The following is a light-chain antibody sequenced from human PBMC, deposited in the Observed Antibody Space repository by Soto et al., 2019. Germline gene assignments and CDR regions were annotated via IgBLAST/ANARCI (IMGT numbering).Light chain of an antibody. V-gene: IGKV3-15*01. CDR2: GAS. CDR1: QSVSSN. Sequence: EIVMTQSPAALSVSPGERATLSCRASQSVSSNLAWYQQKPGQAPRLLIYGASTRATGIPVRFSGSGSGTEFTLTISRLQSEDFAVYYCRQYNTWPSFTFGPGTKVDIK. CDR3: RQYNTWPSFT. J-gene: IGKJ3*01.